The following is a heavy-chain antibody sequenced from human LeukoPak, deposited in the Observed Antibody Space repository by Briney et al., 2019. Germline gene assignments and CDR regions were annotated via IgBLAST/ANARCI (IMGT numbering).Heavy chain of an antibody. Sequence: GGSLRLSCAASGFTFSSYWMHWVRQAPGKGLEWVGFIRSKAYGGTTEYAASVKGRFTISRDDSKSIAYLQMNSLKTEDTAVYYCTRAGLNPVLRWGAHKYYFDYWGQGTLVTVSS. J-gene: IGHJ4*02. V-gene: IGHV3-49*04. CDR1: GFTFSSYW. CDR3: TRAGLNPVLRWGAHKYYFDY. CDR2: IRSKAYGGTT. D-gene: IGHD1-26*01.